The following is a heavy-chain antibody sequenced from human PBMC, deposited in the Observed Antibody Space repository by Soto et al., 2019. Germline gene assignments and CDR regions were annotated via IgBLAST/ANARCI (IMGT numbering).Heavy chain of an antibody. V-gene: IGHV3-23*01. Sequence: GSLRLSCAASGFTFSSFAMTWVRQAPGKGLEWVSAISGSGGSTYYADSVKGRFTISRDNSKNTLYLQMNSLRAEDTAIYYCAKHDVIVGATPILRYWGQGTLVTVSS. CDR1: GFTFSSFA. CDR3: AKHDVIVGATPILRY. CDR2: ISGSGGST. D-gene: IGHD1-26*01. J-gene: IGHJ4*02.